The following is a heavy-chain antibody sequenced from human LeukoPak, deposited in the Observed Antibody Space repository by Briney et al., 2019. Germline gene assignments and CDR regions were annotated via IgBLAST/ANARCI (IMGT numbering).Heavy chain of an antibody. CDR2: IYHSGST. Sequence: SETLSLTCAVSGGSISSGGLSWSWIRQPPGKGLEWIGYIYHSGSTYHNPSLKSRVTISVDRSKNQFSLKLTSVTAADTAVYSCASGGYSSSWSPFDYWGQGTLVTVSS. J-gene: IGHJ4*02. CDR1: GGSISSGGLS. V-gene: IGHV4-30-2*01. D-gene: IGHD6-13*01. CDR3: ASGGYSSSWSPFDY.